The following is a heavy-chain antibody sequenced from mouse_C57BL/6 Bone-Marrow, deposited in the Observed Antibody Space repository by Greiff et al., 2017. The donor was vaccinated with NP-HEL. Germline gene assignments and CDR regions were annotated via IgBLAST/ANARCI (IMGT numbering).Heavy chain of an antibody. CDR3: ASARAY. CDR2: IDPSDSYT. J-gene: IGHJ3*01. CDR1: GYTFTSYW. V-gene: IGHV1-59*01. Sequence: QVQLQQPGAELVRPGTSVKLSCKASGYTFTSYWMHWVKQRPGQGLEWIGVIDPSDSYTNYNQKFKGKATLTVDTSSSTAYMQLSSLKSEDSAVYYCASARAYWGQGTLGTVSA.